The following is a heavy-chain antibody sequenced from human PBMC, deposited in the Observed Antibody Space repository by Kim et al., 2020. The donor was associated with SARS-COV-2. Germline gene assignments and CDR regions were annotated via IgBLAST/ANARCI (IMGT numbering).Heavy chain of an antibody. CDR3: ARPLSYYYDSSGFYGMDV. CDR1: GFTFSDYY. D-gene: IGHD3-22*01. CDR2: ISSSGSTI. V-gene: IGHV3-11*01. J-gene: IGHJ6*02. Sequence: GGSLRLSCAASGFTFSDYYMSWIRQAPGKGLEWVSYISSSGSTIYYADSVKGRFTITRDNAKNSLYLQMNSLRAEDTAVYYCARPLSYYYDSSGFYGMDVWGQGTPVTVSS.